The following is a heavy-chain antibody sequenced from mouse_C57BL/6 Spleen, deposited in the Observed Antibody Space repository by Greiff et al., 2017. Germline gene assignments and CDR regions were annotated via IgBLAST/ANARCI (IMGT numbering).Heavy chain of an antibody. CDR1: GYTFTSYD. D-gene: IGHD1-1*01. CDR2: IYPRDGST. J-gene: IGHJ2*01. V-gene: IGHV1-85*01. CDR3: ARAEVITTVALGDY. Sequence: QVQLQQSGPELVKPGASVKLSCKASGYTFTSYDINWVKQRPGQGLEWIGWIYPRDGSTKYNEKFKGKATLTVDTSSSTAYMELHSLTSEDSAVYFCARAEVITTVALGDYWGQGTTLTVSS.